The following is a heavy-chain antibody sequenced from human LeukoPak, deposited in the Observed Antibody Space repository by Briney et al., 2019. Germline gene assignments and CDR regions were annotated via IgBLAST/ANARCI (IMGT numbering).Heavy chain of an antibody. D-gene: IGHD3-10*01. CDR3: AGKLWFGEFSFDP. CDR1: GYTFTGYY. CDR2: INPNSGGT. V-gene: IGHV1-2*02. J-gene: IGHJ5*02. Sequence: ASVKVSCKASGYTFTGYYMHWVRQAPGQGLEWMGWINPNSGGTNYAQKFQGRVTMTRDTSISTAYMELCRLRSDDTAVYYCAGKLWFGEFSFDPWGQGTLVTVSS.